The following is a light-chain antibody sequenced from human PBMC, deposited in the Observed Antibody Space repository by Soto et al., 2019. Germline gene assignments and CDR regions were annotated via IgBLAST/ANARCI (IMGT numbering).Light chain of an antibody. J-gene: IGKJ1*01. V-gene: IGKV3-11*01. Sequence: EIVLTPSPATLSLSPGERATLSCRASQSVSSYLAWYQQKPGQAPRLLIYGASNRAAGIPARFSASGSGTDFTLTISDVQPEDFALYYCHQRQSWPRTFGQGTKV. CDR1: QSVSSY. CDR2: GAS. CDR3: HQRQSWPRT.